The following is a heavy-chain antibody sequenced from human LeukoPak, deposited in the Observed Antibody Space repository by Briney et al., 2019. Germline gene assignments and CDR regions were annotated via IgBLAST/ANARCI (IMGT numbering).Heavy chain of an antibody. CDR2: IIPIFGTA. V-gene: IGHV1-69*13. Sequence: GASVKVSCKASGYTFTSYYMHWVRQAPGQGLEWMGGIIPIFGTANYAQKFQGRVTITADESTSTAYMELSSLRSEDTAVYYCARGEDTAMVAAFDYWGQGTLVTVSS. CDR3: ARGEDTAMVAAFDY. D-gene: IGHD5-18*01. CDR1: GYTFTSYY. J-gene: IGHJ4*02.